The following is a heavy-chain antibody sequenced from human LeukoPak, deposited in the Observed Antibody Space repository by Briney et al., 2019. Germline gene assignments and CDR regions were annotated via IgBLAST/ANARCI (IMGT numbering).Heavy chain of an antibody. D-gene: IGHD2-2*01. V-gene: IGHV4-39*07. CDR1: GGSISSSSYY. CDR3: ARGYCSSTSCYWDGDAFDI. J-gene: IGHJ3*02. Sequence: SETLSLTCTVSGGSISSSSYYWGWIRQPPGKGLEWIGSIYYSGSTYYNPSLKSRVTISVDTSKNQFSLKLSSVTAADTAVYYCARGYCSSTSCYWDGDAFDIWGQGTMVTVSS. CDR2: IYYSGST.